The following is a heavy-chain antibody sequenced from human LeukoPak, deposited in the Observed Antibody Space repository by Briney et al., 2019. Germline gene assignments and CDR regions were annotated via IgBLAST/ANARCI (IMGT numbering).Heavy chain of an antibody. D-gene: IGHD3-10*01. Sequence: PSETLSLTCTVSVGSIGQSTYYWGWVPQSRGEGLEWIVYLFDTGSTYYNPSLMSRTTIYANTSKSNLSLKVSSVTAADKAVYYCVRHRGVLYYIDVWGRGTMVTVSS. CDR2: LFDTGST. J-gene: IGHJ6*03. CDR1: VGSIGQSTYY. V-gene: IGHV4-39*01. CDR3: VRHRGVLYYIDV.